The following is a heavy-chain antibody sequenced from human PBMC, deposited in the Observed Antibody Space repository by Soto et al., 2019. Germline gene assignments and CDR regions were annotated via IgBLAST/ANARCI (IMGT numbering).Heavy chain of an antibody. Sequence: WGSLRLSCAASGFTFSSYAMSWVRQAPGKGLEWVSAISGSGGSTYYADSVKGRFTISRDNSKNTLYLQMNSLRAEDTAVYYCAKQESVVVTANFDYWGQGTLVTVSS. CDR2: ISGSGGST. CDR1: GFTFSSYA. D-gene: IGHD2-21*02. CDR3: AKQESVVVTANFDY. V-gene: IGHV3-23*01. J-gene: IGHJ4*02.